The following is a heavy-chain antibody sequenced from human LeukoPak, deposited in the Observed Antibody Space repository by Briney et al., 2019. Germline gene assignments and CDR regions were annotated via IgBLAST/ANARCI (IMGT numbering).Heavy chain of an antibody. CDR3: ARGRDYYDSSGYLPHYYYMDV. Sequence: PSETLSLTCAVYGGSFSGYYWSWIRQPPGKGPEWIGEINHSGSTNYNPSLKSRVTISVDTSKNQFSLKLSSVTAADTAVYYCARGRDYYDSSGYLPHYYYMDVWGKGTTVTVSS. CDR1: GGSFSGYY. V-gene: IGHV4-34*01. CDR2: INHSGST. D-gene: IGHD3-22*01. J-gene: IGHJ6*03.